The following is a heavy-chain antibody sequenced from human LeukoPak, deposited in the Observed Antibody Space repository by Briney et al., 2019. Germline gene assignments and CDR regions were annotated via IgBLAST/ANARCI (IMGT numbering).Heavy chain of an antibody. D-gene: IGHD2-15*01. Sequence: PSETLSLTCAVYGGSFSVYDWSWIRQPPGKGLEWIGEINHSGSTNYKPSLKSRVTISVDTSKNQFSLKLTSVTAADTAVYYCARARAAWYYYYYMDVWGKGTTVTVSS. CDR1: GGSFSVYD. CDR2: INHSGST. CDR3: ARARAAWYYYYYMDV. V-gene: IGHV4-34*01. J-gene: IGHJ6*03.